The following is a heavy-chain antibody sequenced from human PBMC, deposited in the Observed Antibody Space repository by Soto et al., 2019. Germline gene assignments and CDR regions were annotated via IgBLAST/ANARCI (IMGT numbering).Heavy chain of an antibody. Sequence: QVQLVQSGAEVKKPGSSVKVSCKASGGTFSSYAISWVRQAPGQGLEWMGGIIPIFGTANYAQKFQGRVTITADESTSTAYMELSSLRSENTAVYYCARDLGNLIRTSDHYGMYVWGQGTTVTVSS. V-gene: IGHV1-69*12. CDR1: GGTFSSYA. CDR2: IIPIFGTA. J-gene: IGHJ6*02. CDR3: ARDLGNLIRTSDHYGMYV. D-gene: IGHD2-2*01.